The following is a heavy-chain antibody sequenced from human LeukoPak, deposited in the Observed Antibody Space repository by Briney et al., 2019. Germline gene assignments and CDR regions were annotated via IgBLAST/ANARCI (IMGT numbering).Heavy chain of an antibody. CDR1: GFTFSAYG. CDR3: VSISLGVATISWYFDC. Sequence: GGSLRLSCAASGFTFSAYGMHWVRQAPGKGLSWVTVISYDVCDKNTADSVKVRFTVSRDNSKNSLYIHMNRLRADNTSVYYTVSISLGVATISWYFDCWSQGSLDTVAS. V-gene: IGHV3-30*03. J-gene: IGHJ4*02. D-gene: IGHD5-12*01. CDR2: ISYDVCDK.